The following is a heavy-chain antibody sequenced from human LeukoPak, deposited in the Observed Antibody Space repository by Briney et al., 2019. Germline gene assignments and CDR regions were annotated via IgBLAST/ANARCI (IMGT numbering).Heavy chain of an antibody. CDR1: GGSFSGYY. V-gene: IGHV4-34*01. CDR3: ARRGTMLREFDP. D-gene: IGHD3-10*01. Sequence: SETLSLTCAVYGGSFSGYYWSWIRQPPGKGLEWIGEINHSGSTNYNPSLKSRVTISVDTSKNQFSLKLSSVTAADTAVYYCARRGTMLREFDPWGQGTLVTVSS. J-gene: IGHJ5*02. CDR2: INHSGST.